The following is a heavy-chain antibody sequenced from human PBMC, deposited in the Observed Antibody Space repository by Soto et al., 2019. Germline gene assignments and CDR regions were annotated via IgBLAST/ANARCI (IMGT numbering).Heavy chain of an antibody. D-gene: IGHD3-10*01. J-gene: IGHJ4*02. CDR1: GGSISSGGYY. V-gene: IGHV4-31*03. Sequence: QVQLQESGPGLVKPSQTLSLTCTVSGGSISSGGYYWSWLRQHPGKGLEWIGYIYYSGSTYYNPSLKSRVTISVDRSKNQFSLKLSSVTAADTAVYYCARDIGGSGSNVDYWGQGTLVTVSS. CDR3: ARDIGGSGSNVDY. CDR2: IYYSGST.